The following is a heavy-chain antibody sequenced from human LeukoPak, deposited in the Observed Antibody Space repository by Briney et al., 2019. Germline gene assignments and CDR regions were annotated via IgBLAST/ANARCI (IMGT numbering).Heavy chain of an antibody. CDR1: GYTFTSYG. Sequence: GASVKVSCKASGYTFTSYGISWVRQAPGQGLEWMEWMSAYNGNTNYEQKLQGRVTMTTDTSTSTAYMELRSLRSDDTAVYYCARDLLYCSGGSCYSLDAFDIWGQGTMVTVSS. CDR2: MSAYNGNT. V-gene: IGHV1-18*04. CDR3: ARDLLYCSGGSCYSLDAFDI. D-gene: IGHD2-15*01. J-gene: IGHJ3*02.